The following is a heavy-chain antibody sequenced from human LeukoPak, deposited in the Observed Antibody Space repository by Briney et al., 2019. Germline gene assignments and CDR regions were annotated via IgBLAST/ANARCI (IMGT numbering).Heavy chain of an antibody. Sequence: SETLSLTCTVSGGSISSSSYYWGWIRQPPGKGLEWIGSIYYSGSTYYNPSLKSRVTISVGTSKNQFSLKLSSVTAADTAVYYCARASGGHFDYWGQGTLVTVSS. CDR2: IYYSGST. V-gene: IGHV4-39*07. CDR1: GGSISSSSYY. J-gene: IGHJ4*02. CDR3: ARASGGHFDY. D-gene: IGHD3-16*01.